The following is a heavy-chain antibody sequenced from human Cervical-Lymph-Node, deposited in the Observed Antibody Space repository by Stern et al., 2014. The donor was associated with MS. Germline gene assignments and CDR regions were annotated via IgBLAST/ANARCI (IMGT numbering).Heavy chain of an antibody. Sequence: MQLVESGAEVKKPGASLKVSCKAVGYTFTDYYMHWVRQAPGQGLEWMGWLHPNNGGTNYAQKFQDRVTMTRDTSISTVYMELSRLRSDDTAVFYCARARETLYGSLWGSYGADYWGQGTLVTVSS. J-gene: IGHJ4*02. CDR1: GYTFTDYY. CDR3: ARARETLYGSLWGSYGADY. D-gene: IGHD3-16*01. V-gene: IGHV1-2*02. CDR2: LHPNNGGT.